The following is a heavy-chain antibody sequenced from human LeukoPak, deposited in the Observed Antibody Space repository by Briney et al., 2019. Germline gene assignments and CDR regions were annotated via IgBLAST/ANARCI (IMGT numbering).Heavy chain of an antibody. CDR3: ARDQGLELDPSDFDY. D-gene: IGHD1-7*01. CDR2: ISSGGSRV. V-gene: IGHV3-11*04. CDR1: GFIFSDYY. Sequence: PGGSLRLSCSASGFIFSDYYMTWIRQAPGRGLEWVSYISSGGSRVYYADSVKGRFTISRDNAKNSLYLQMNSLRAEDTAVYYCARDQGLELDPSDFDYWGQGTLVTVSS. J-gene: IGHJ4*02.